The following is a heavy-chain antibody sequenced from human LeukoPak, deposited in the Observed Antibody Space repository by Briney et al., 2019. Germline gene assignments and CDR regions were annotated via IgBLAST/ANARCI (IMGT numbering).Heavy chain of an antibody. CDR3: ARRYLAVRLLNWFDP. CDR2: INHSGST. CDR1: GGSFSGYY. D-gene: IGHD2-21*01. Sequence: SETLSLTCAVYGGSFSGYYWSWIRQPPGKGLEWIGEINHSGSTNYNPSLKSRVTISVDTSKNQFSLKLSSVTAADTAVYYCARRYLAVRLLNWFDPWGQGTLVTVSS. V-gene: IGHV4-34*01. J-gene: IGHJ5*02.